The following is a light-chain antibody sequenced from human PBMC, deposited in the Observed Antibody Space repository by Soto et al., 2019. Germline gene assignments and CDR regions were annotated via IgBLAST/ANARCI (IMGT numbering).Light chain of an antibody. V-gene: IGKV2-28*01. CDR2: LGS. CDR1: QSLLHSNGYNY. CDR3: MQALQTKYT. Sequence: DIVMTQSPLSLPDTPGEPASISCRSSQSLLHSNGYNYLDWYLQKPGQSPQLLIYLGSNRASGVPDRFSGSGSGTDFTLKISRVEAEDVGVYYCMQALQTKYTFGQGTKLEIK. J-gene: IGKJ2*01.